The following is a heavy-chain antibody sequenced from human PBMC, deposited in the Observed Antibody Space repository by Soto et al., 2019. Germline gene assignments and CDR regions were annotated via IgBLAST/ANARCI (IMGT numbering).Heavy chain of an antibody. J-gene: IGHJ6*02. Sequence: QVQLVQSGAEVKKPGSSVKVSCKASGDTFSTYTITWMRQAPGQGLEWMGGIIPRSATSNYAQKFQGRVTITADDYTNTAYRERSSLMSEDTAFYYCAREGLVLVPTTVNSDYYDYAMDVWGQGTTVTVSS. CDR3: AREGLVLVPTTVNSDYYDYAMDV. V-gene: IGHV1-69*12. CDR2: IIPRSATS. D-gene: IGHD2-2*01. CDR1: GDTFSTYT.